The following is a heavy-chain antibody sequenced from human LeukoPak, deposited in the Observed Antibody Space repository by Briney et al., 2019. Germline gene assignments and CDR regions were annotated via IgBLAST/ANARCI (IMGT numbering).Heavy chain of an antibody. CDR1: GFTFSSYG. CDR3: ARDGRAYSSGRPFDY. J-gene: IGHJ4*02. V-gene: IGHV3-30*03. CDR2: ISYDGSNK. D-gene: IGHD6-19*01. Sequence: PGGSLRLSCAASGFTFSSYGMHWVRQAPGKGLEWVAVISYDGSNKYYADSVEGRFTISRDNSKNTLYLQMNSLRAEDTAVYYCARDGRAYSSGRPFDYWGQGTLVTVSS.